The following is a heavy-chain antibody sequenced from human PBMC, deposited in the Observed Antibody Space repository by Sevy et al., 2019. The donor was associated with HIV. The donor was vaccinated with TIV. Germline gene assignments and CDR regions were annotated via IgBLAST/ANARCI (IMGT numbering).Heavy chain of an antibody. D-gene: IGHD3-3*01. CDR1: GYTFTSYG. V-gene: IGHV1-18*01. J-gene: IGHJ4*02. CDR2: ISAYNGNT. Sequence: ASVKVSCKASGYTFTSYGIASVRQAPGQGLEWMGWISAYNGNTNYAREFQGRLTMTTDTSTTTVYMDLRSLRSDDTAVYYCAFTKGVFGVVMTSFFFDFWGQGTPVTVSS. CDR3: AFTKGVFGVVMTSFFFDF.